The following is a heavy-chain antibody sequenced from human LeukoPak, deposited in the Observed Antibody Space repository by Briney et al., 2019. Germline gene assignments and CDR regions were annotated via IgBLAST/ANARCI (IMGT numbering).Heavy chain of an antibody. J-gene: IGHJ4*02. D-gene: IGHD6-19*01. CDR3: SRGSGWLSVY. Sequence: GGSPRLSCTASGFTFGDYPMSWFRQAPGKGLEWIGFISGGTTEYAASVKGRFTISRDDSTSIAYLQMNSLTTEDTAVYYCSRGSGWLSVYWGQGTLVTVSS. CDR1: GFTFGDYP. V-gene: IGHV3-49*03. CDR2: ISGGTT.